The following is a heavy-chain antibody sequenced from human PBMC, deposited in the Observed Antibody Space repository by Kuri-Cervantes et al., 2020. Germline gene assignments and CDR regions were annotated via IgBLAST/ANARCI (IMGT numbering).Heavy chain of an antibody. CDR1: GGSISSYY. D-gene: IGHD3-22*01. J-gene: IGHJ3*02. V-gene: IGHV4-59*01. CDR3: ARDLAYDSSGYYFDI. Sequence: SETLSLTCTVSGGSISSYYWSWIRQPPGKRLEWIGYIYYSGRTSYKPSLNSRVTISVDTSKNQFSLKLSSVTAADTAVYYCARDLAYDSSGYYFDIWGQGTMVTVSS. CDR2: IYYSGRT.